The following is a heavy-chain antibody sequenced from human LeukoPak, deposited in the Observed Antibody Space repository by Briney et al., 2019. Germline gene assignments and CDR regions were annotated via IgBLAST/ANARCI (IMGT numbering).Heavy chain of an antibody. CDR2: IRGNGADT. CDR1: GFTFSSYA. D-gene: IGHD1-26*01. Sequence: GGSLGLSCAASGFTFSSYAMSWVRQAPGKGLEWVSAIRGNGADTYYADSVKGRFTISRDNSKNTLYLQMNSLRAEDTAVYYCAKVPNSGSYYYFDYWGQGALVTVSS. CDR3: AKVPNSGSYYYFDY. J-gene: IGHJ4*02. V-gene: IGHV3-23*01.